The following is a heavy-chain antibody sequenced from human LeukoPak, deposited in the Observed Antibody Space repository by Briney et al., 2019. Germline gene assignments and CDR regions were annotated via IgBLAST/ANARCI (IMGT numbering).Heavy chain of an antibody. CDR3: AKDGPNYDILTGYYRGWFDP. Sequence: PGGSLRLSCAASGFTFSSYAISWVRQAPGNGLGWVSAISGSGGSTYYADSVKGRFTISRDNTKNTLYLQMNSLRAEDTAVYYCAKDGPNYDILTGYYRGWFDPWGQGTLVTVSS. D-gene: IGHD3-9*01. J-gene: IGHJ5*02. V-gene: IGHV3-23*01. CDR2: ISGSGGST. CDR1: GFTFSSYA.